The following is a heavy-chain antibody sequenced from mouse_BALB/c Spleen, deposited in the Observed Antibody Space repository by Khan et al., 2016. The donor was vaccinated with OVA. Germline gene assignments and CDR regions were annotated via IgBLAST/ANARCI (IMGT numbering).Heavy chain of an antibody. CDR3: ADHLTGTFDY. CDR2: ISRAGDYT. V-gene: IGHV5-6*01. CDR1: GFTFSSYS. J-gene: IGHJ3*01. Sequence: VELVESGGDLVKPGGSLKLSCAASGFTFSSYSMSWVRQTPDKRLEWVASISRAGDYTYYPDSVKGRFTISRDNAKNTLYLQMSELNSEDTAMYYCADHLTGTFDYWGQGTLVTVSA. D-gene: IGHD4-1*01.